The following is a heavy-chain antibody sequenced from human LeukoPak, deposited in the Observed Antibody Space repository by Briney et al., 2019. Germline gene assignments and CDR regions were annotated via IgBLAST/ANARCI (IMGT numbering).Heavy chain of an antibody. CDR1: GFTFSSYT. J-gene: IGHJ4*02. CDR2: ISSSSSYI. V-gene: IGHV3-21*01. D-gene: IGHD2-2*01. CDR3: ARGRCSSTSCYFDY. Sequence: PGRSLRLSCAVSGFTFSSYTLNWVRQAPGKGLEWVSSISSSSSYIYYADSVKGRFTISRDNAKNSLYLQMNSLRAEDTAVYYCARGRCSSTSCYFDYWGQGTLVTVSS.